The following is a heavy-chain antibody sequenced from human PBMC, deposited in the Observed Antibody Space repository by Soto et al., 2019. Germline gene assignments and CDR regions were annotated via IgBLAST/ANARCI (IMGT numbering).Heavy chain of an antibody. CDR3: AKNPGYNSGWYSIDY. D-gene: IGHD6-19*01. Sequence: QVQLVESGGGVVQPGRSLRLSCAASGFTFSNYGMHWVRQAPGKGLEWVAVISYDGSNKYYADSVKGRFTISRDNSKNTLYLQMNSLRVEHTAMYYCAKNPGYNSGWYSIDYWGQGTLVTVSS. CDR2: ISYDGSNK. J-gene: IGHJ4*02. V-gene: IGHV3-30*18. CDR1: GFTFSNYG.